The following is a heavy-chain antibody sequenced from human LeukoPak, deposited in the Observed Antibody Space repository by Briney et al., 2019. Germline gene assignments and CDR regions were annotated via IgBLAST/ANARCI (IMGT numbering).Heavy chain of an antibody. V-gene: IGHV4-4*07. CDR2: IYTSGST. CDR3: ASLAPFGYNFDY. CDR1: GGSISSYY. Sequence: PSETLSLTCIVSGGSISSYYWSWIRQPAGKGLEWTGRIYTSGSTNYNPSLKSRVTMSVDTSKNQFSLKLSSVTAADTAVYYCASLAPFGYNFDYWGQGTLVTVSS. D-gene: IGHD5-24*01. J-gene: IGHJ4*02.